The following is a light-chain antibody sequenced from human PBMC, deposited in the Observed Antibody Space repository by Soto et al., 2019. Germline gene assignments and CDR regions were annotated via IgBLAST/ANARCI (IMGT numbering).Light chain of an antibody. Sequence: DIQMTQSPSTLSASVGDRVTITCRASQSISDWLAWYHQKPGKVPKLLIYDVSTLHSGVPSRFSGSGSGTEFTLTISSLQPDDFATYYCQQYNSYPWTFGQGTKVEIK. CDR1: QSISDW. J-gene: IGKJ1*01. CDR2: DVS. CDR3: QQYNSYPWT. V-gene: IGKV1-5*01.